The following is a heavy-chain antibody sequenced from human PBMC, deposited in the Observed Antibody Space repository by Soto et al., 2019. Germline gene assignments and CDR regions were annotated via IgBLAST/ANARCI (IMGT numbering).Heavy chain of an antibody. CDR1: GFTFSSYA. V-gene: IGHV3-23*01. CDR2: ISGSDDST. J-gene: IGHJ4*02. Sequence: EVQLLESGGGLVQPGESLRLSCAASGFTFSSYAMSWVRQAPGKGLEWVSVISGSDDSTYYADSVKGRFTIPRDNSKNSLDPQMNSLTPEPTVVYYCAKRSSTSTFDNWAKGVLVYVS. D-gene: IGHD6-6*01. CDR3: AKRSSTSTFDN.